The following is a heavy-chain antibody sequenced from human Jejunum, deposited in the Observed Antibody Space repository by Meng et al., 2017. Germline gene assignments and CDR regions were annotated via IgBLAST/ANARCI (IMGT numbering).Heavy chain of an antibody. J-gene: IGHJ4*02. CDR1: GDLISSTNW. V-gene: IGHV4-4*02. D-gene: IGHD5-12*01. CDR3: ARGVGDIRVGFDY. Sequence: QVPSQESGPGRVKPSGTRSPTCEVSGDLISSTNWWVWLRQPQGKGLEWIGEIYHSGRTNFNPSLESRVTISVDESKNQFSLTLNSVTAADTAVYYCARGVGDIRVGFDYWGQGILVTVSS. CDR2: IYHSGRT.